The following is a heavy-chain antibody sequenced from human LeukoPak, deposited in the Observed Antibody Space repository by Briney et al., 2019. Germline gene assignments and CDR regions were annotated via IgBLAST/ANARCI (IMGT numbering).Heavy chain of an antibody. Sequence: PGGSLRLSCAASGFTFSSYGMSWVRQAPGKGLEWVSAISGSGGSTYYADSVKGRFTISRDNSKNPLYLQMTSLRAEDTAVYYCAKGYIVVVPAASLTYNWFDPWGQGTLVTVSS. V-gene: IGHV3-23*01. J-gene: IGHJ5*02. CDR1: GFTFSSYG. CDR3: AKGYIVVVPAASLTYNWFDP. CDR2: ISGSGGST. D-gene: IGHD2-2*01.